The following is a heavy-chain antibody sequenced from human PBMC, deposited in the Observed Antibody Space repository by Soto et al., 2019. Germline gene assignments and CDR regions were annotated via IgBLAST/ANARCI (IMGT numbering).Heavy chain of an antibody. J-gene: IGHJ6*02. Sequence: QVQLVESGGGVVQPGRSLRLSCAASGFTFSSYAMHWVRQAPGKGLEWVAVISYDGSNKYYADSVKGRFTISRDNSKNPLYLQMNSLRAEDTAVYYCARDRIVDTAMVSRYYYGMDVWGQGTTVTVSS. CDR3: ARDRIVDTAMVSRYYYGMDV. D-gene: IGHD5-18*01. CDR1: GFTFSSYA. CDR2: ISYDGSNK. V-gene: IGHV3-30-3*01.